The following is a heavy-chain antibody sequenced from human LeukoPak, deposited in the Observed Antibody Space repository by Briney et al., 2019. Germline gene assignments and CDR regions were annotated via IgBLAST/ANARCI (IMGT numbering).Heavy chain of an antibody. J-gene: IGHJ6*03. Sequence: SETLSLTCTVSGGSISSSSYYWGWIRQPPGKGLEWIGNIYYSGSTYYNPSLKSRVTISVDTSKNQISLRLNSLTAADTAVYYCARGPSGYSNTFYYYYMDVWGKGTTVTVSS. CDR3: ARGPSGYSNTFYYYYMDV. CDR1: GGSISSSSYY. D-gene: IGHD5-18*01. V-gene: IGHV4-39*07. CDR2: IYYSGST.